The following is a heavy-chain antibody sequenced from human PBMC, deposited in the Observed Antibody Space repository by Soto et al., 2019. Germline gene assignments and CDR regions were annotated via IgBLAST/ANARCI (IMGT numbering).Heavy chain of an antibody. CDR2: INHSGST. CDR3: ARGIPRYSDWLSLKPASDAFDI. Sequence: SETLSLICAVYGGSFSGYYWSWIRQPPGKGLEWIGEINHSGSTNYNPSLKSRVTISVDTSKNQFSLKLSSVTAADTAVYYCARGIPRYSDWLSLKPASDAFDIWGQGTMVTVSS. V-gene: IGHV4-34*01. CDR1: GGSFSGYY. J-gene: IGHJ3*02. D-gene: IGHD3-9*01.